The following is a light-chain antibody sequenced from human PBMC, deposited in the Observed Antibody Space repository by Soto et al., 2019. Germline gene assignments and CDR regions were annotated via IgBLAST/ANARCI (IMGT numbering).Light chain of an antibody. CDR2: AAF. V-gene: IGKV3-15*01. Sequence: EKVMTHSPAPLSLSPGERATLSGRARQTVKTRFAWYEQKPGQAPRLLIYAAFTRATGIPERFSGSASGTEFTHTSSSLQSEDFAVYYCQPYEECPLPLGGGTKVQIK. CDR3: QPYEECPLP. CDR1: QTVKTR. J-gene: IGKJ4*01.